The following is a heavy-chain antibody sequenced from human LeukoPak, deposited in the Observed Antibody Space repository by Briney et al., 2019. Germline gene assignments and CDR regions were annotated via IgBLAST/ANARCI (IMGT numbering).Heavy chain of an antibody. D-gene: IGHD3-22*01. J-gene: IGHJ6*03. CDR2: ISASGGST. CDR3: AKDYYDSSGYAYYYYYMDV. CDR1: GFTFSSYA. Sequence: VGSLRLSCAASGFTFSSYAMSWVRQAPRKGLEWCSAISASGGSTYYADSVKGRVTISRDNSKNPLYMQMKSLRAEDTAVYYCAKDYYDSSGYAYYYYYMDVWGKGTTVTVSS. V-gene: IGHV3-23*01.